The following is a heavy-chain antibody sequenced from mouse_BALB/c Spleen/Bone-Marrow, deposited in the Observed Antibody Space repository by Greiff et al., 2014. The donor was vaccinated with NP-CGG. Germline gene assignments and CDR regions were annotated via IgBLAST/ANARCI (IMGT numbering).Heavy chain of an antibody. CDR3: AKLGRPYYYVDV. Sequence: VQLVESGPGLVAPSQSLSITCTVSGFSLTDYGVSWIRQPPGKGLEWLGVIWGGGSTYYNSALKSRLSISKDDSKSQVFLKMNSLQTVDTAMYYCAKLGRPYYYVDVWGAGTTVTVSS. J-gene: IGHJ1*01. V-gene: IGHV2-6-5*01. CDR2: IWGGGST. D-gene: IGHD1-1*01. CDR1: GFSLTDYG.